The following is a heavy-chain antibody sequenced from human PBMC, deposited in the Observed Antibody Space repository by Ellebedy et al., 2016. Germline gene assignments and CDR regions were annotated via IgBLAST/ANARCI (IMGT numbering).Heavy chain of an antibody. CDR1: GGSISGYC. CDR3: ARGQWLHSSLGAAGFDY. CDR2: IYYSGST. V-gene: IGHV4-59*01. Sequence: GSLRLSCAVSGGSISGYCWNWIRQSPGKGLEWIGYIYYSGSTNYNPSLKSRVTISEDTSKNQFSLKMSSVTAADTAVYYCARGQWLHSSLGAAGFDYWGQGTLVTVSS. J-gene: IGHJ4*02. D-gene: IGHD6-19*01.